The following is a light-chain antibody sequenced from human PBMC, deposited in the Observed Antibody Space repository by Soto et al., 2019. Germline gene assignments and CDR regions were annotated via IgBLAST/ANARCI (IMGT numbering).Light chain of an antibody. CDR2: DAS. CDR1: QSISSW. CDR3: QQYETFSGT. V-gene: IGKV1-5*01. Sequence: LQKTRSPCTQPPCLGDRGKATRRASQSISSWLAWYQQKPGKAPKLLIYDASALPRGVPSRFSGSGSGTKFTLTIASLQPEDFATYYCQQYETFSGTFGPGTKVDI. J-gene: IGKJ1*01.